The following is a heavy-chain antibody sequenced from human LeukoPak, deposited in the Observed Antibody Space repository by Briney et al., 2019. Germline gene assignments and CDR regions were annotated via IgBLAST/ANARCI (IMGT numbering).Heavy chain of an antibody. Sequence: SGTPSLPCAVSGGPHSSSNWWGWVRPPPREGLGWVGEIYHSGSTNYNPSLKSRVTISVDKSKNQFSLKLSSVTAADTAVYYCARDEGVAGGNVTQRDYWGQGTLVTVSS. CDR2: IYHSGST. D-gene: IGHD4-23*01. CDR1: GGPHSSSNW. CDR3: ARDEGVAGGNVTQRDY. J-gene: IGHJ4*02. V-gene: IGHV4-4*02.